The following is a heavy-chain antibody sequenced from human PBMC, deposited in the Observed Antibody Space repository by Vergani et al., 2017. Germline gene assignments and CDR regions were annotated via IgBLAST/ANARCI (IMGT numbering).Heavy chain of an antibody. CDR1: GYTFTGYY. CDR3: ARGAAGYCSGGSCYLSY. D-gene: IGHD2-15*01. V-gene: IGHV1-69*01. Sequence: QVQLVQSGAEVKKPGASVKVSCKASGYTFTGYYMHWVRQAPGQGLEWMGGIIPIFGTANYAQKFQGRVTITADESTSTAYMELSSLRSEDTAVYYCARGAAGYCSGGSCYLSYWGQGTLVTVSS. CDR2: IIPIFGTA. J-gene: IGHJ4*02.